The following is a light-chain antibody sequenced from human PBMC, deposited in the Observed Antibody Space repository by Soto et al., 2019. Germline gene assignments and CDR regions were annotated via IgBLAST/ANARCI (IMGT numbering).Light chain of an antibody. CDR3: QQSYRSPYT. CDR1: QSVVTY. Sequence: DIQMTQSPSSLSASVGDTVTVTCRASQSVVTYLNWYQQKPGKAPELLIYGASSLQSGVPSRFSGSGSRSDFTLTIKGLQPEDFATYYCQQSYRSPYTFGRGTKVDIK. V-gene: IGKV1-39*01. J-gene: IGKJ2*01. CDR2: GAS.